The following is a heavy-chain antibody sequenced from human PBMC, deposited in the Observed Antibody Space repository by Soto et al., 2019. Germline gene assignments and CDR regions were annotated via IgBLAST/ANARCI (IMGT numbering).Heavy chain of an antibody. V-gene: IGHV4-31*03. CDR1: GGSINTAGYY. CDR3: ARSFYDLSTATGGHWFDP. Sequence: SATLSLTCTVSGGSINTAGYYWNWVRHSPGKGLEWIGYIFYSGTTYYNPSLESRLTMSLDKSKNHFSLRLSSVTAADTAYYYCARSFYDLSTATGGHWFDPWGHGTLVTVSS. CDR2: IFYSGTT. D-gene: IGHD3-9*01. J-gene: IGHJ5*02.